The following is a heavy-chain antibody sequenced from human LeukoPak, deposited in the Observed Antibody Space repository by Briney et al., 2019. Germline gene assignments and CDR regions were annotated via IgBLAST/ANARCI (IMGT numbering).Heavy chain of an antibody. CDR3: AKGSGDFWSGYYAY. V-gene: IGHV3-23*01. J-gene: IGHJ4*02. D-gene: IGHD3-3*01. CDR2: ISGSGGST. Sequence: GGSLRLSCAASGFTFSSYAMSWVRQAPGKGLEWVSAISGSGGSTYYADSVKGRFTISRDNSKNTQCLQMNSLRAEDTAVYYCAKGSGDFWSGYYAYWGQGTLVTVSS. CDR1: GFTFSSYA.